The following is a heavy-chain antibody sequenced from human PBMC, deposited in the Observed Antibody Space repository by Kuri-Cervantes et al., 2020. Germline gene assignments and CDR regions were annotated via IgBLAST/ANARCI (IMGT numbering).Heavy chain of an antibody. CDR1: GFTFSSYA. V-gene: IGHV3-7*01. CDR3: ARDLVTNYYMDV. Sequence: GESLKISCAASGFTFSSYAMSWVRQAPGKGLEWVANIKQDGSEKYYVDSVKGRFTTSRDNAKNSLYLQMNSLRAEDTAVYYCARDLVTNYYMDVWGKGTTVTVSS. J-gene: IGHJ6*03. D-gene: IGHD2-2*01. CDR2: IKQDGSEK.